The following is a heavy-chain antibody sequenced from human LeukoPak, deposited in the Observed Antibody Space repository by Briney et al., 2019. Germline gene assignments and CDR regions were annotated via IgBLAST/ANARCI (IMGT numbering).Heavy chain of an antibody. V-gene: IGHV1-2*02. J-gene: IGHJ4*02. Sequence: GSSVKVTFSSSGYTFPDYYMHRLRQPPGQGLEWMGWINPNSCDTNYAQKFQGRVTITSDTAINTDYMELSRQRSDGTAGYYCARDPNYDSSFYLTDYWGEGPLVTVSS. CDR3: ARDPNYDSSFYLTDY. D-gene: IGHD3-22*01. CDR2: INPNSCDT. CDR1: GYTFPDYY.